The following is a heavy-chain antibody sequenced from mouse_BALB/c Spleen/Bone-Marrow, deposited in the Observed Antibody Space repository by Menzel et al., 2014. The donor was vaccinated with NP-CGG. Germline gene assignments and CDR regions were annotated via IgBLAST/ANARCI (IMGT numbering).Heavy chain of an antibody. Sequence: QVQLQQSGAELVKPGASVTLSCKASGYTFTSYYMYWVKQRPGQGLEWIGEINPSNGGSDFNEKFKIKATLTVDKSSSTAYMQLSSLTSDDSAVYYCTTSRGYNWFAYWGQGTLVTVSA. CDR2: INPSNGGS. CDR1: GYTFTSYY. J-gene: IGHJ3*01. V-gene: IGHV1S81*02. CDR3: TTSRGYNWFAY. D-gene: IGHD2-2*01.